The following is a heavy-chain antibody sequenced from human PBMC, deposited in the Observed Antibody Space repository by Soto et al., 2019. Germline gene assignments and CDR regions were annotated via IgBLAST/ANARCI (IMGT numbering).Heavy chain of an antibody. CDR1: GGTFSSYA. J-gene: IGHJ5*02. V-gene: IGHV1-69*12. Sequence: QVQLVQSGAEVKKPGSSVKVSCKASGGTFSSYAISWVRQAPGQGLEWMGGIIPIFGTANYAQKFQGRVTITADDSTSTAYMERSSLRSEDTAVYYCARDINRAGTGWFDPWGQGTLVTVSS. D-gene: IGHD6-19*01. CDR2: IIPIFGTA. CDR3: ARDINRAGTGWFDP.